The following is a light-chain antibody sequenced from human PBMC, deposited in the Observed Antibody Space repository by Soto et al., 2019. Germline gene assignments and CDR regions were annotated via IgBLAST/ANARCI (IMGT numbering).Light chain of an antibody. J-gene: IGKJ1*01. CDR2: AAS. Sequence: IQLTQSPSSLAASVGDRVSITCRASQGIDNNLAWYQQRPGRAPTLLIYAASTPQSGVPSRFSGRASGTDFTLTIRSLQPEDFATYYCQQLNTYPWTFGQGTKWIS. CDR3: QQLNTYPWT. V-gene: IGKV1-9*01. CDR1: QGIDNN.